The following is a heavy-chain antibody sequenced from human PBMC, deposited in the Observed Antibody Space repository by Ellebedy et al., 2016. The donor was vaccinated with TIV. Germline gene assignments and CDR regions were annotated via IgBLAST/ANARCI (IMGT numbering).Heavy chain of an antibody. CDR3: ARDLQYQVAGMRFDH. D-gene: IGHD2-2*01. J-gene: IGHJ4*02. CDR1: GYTFSNYY. Sequence: ASVKVSXXASGYTFSNYYMQWVRQAPGQGLEWVGMINPSGGTTKYAQNFQGRVSMTWDTSTSTVYMDLNSLRSDDTAVYYCARDLQYQVAGMRFDHWGQGTLVTVSS. V-gene: IGHV1-46*01. CDR2: INPSGGTT.